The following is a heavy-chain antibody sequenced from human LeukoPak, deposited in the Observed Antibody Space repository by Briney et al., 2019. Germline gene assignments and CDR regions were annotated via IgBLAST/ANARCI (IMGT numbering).Heavy chain of an antibody. D-gene: IGHD3-22*01. CDR2: IYSGGRT. J-gene: IGHJ4*02. Sequence: PGGSLRLSCAASGFTVSSNYMSWVRQAPGKGPEWASVIYSGGRTYYADSVKGRFTISRDNSKNTLYLQMNSLRAEDTAVYYCARESNSGYYLSYWGQGTLVTVSS. CDR3: ARESNSGYYLSY. V-gene: IGHV3-66*01. CDR1: GFTVSSNY.